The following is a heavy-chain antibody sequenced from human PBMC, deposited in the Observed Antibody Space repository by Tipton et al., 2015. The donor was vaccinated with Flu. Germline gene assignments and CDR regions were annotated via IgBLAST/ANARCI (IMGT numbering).Heavy chain of an antibody. CDR2: INYSGST. V-gene: IGHV4-59*08. J-gene: IGHJ4*02. CDR1: GGSISRYY. CDR3: ARHSQILPYRAQGYFDF. D-gene: IGHD1-26*01. Sequence: GLVKPSETLSLTCTVSGGSISRYYWSWIRQAPGKGLEWIAYINYSGSTNNNPSLKSRVTISVDTSKNQFSLKLTSVTAADTAVYYCARHSQILPYRAQGYFDFCGQGTLVTVSS.